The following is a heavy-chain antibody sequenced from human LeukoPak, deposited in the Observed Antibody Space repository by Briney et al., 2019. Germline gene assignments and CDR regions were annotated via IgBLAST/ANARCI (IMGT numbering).Heavy chain of an antibody. V-gene: IGHV3-21*01. J-gene: IGHJ4*02. Sequence: PGGSLRLSCAASGFTFSSYEMNWVRQAPGKGLEWVSSISSSSSYIYYADSVKGRFTISRDNAKNSLYLQMNSLRAEDTAVYYCARVQWLGLDYWGQGTLVTVSS. D-gene: IGHD6-19*01. CDR1: GFTFSSYE. CDR3: ARVQWLGLDY. CDR2: ISSSSSYI.